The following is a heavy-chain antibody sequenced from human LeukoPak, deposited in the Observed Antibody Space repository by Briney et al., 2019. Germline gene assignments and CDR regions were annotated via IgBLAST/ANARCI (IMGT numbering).Heavy chain of an antibody. CDR2: IKQDGSEK. Sequence: GGSLRLSCAASGFTFSSYWMSWVRQAPGKGLEWVANIKQDGSEKYYADSVKGRFTISRDNAKNSLYLQMNSLRAEDTAVYYCARDRDRGWFDPWGQGTLVTVSS. CDR3: ARDRDRGWFDP. J-gene: IGHJ5*02. CDR1: GFTFSSYW. V-gene: IGHV3-7*04.